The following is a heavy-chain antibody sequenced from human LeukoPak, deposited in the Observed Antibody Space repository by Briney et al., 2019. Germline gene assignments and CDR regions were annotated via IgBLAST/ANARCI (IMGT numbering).Heavy chain of an antibody. CDR1: GYTFTGYY. V-gene: IGHV1-2*06. CDR3: ARDPFAYGSGRDLDY. J-gene: IGHJ4*02. CDR2: INPNSGGT. D-gene: IGHD3-10*01. Sequence: GASVKVSCKASGYTFTGYYMHWVRQAPGQGLEWMGRINPNSGGTNYAQKFQGRVTMTRDTSISTAYMDLSRLRSDDTAVYYCARDPFAYGSGRDLDYWGQGTLVTVSS.